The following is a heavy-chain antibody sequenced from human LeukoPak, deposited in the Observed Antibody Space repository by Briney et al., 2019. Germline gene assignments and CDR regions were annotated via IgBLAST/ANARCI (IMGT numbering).Heavy chain of an antibody. Sequence: SETLSLTCTVSGYSISSGYYWGWIRQPPGKGLEWIGSIYHSGSTYYNPSLKSRVTISVDTSKNQFSLKLSSVTAADTAVYYCASDRHWGQGTLVTVSS. CDR3: ASDRH. CDR1: GYSISSGYY. V-gene: IGHV4-38-2*02. J-gene: IGHJ4*02. CDR2: IYHSGST.